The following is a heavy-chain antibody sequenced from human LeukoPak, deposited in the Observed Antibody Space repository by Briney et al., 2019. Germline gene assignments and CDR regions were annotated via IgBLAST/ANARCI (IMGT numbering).Heavy chain of an antibody. J-gene: IGHJ5*02. D-gene: IGHD6-19*01. V-gene: IGHV1-8*03. CDR2: MNPNSGNT. CDR3: AVGKLSSRTKRQWLVTDRTDNWFDP. Sequence: ASVKVSCKASGYTFTSYDINWVRQATGQGLEWMGWMNPNSGNTGYAQKFQGRVTITRNTSISTAYMELSSLRSEDTAVYYCAVGKLSSRTKRQWLVTDRTDNWFDPWGQGTLVTVSS. CDR1: GYTFTSYD.